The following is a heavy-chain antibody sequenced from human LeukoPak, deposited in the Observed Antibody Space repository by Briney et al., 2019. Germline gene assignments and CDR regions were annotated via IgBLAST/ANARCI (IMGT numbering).Heavy chain of an antibody. V-gene: IGHV3-23*01. CDR3: AKDVGKWESLHFFDY. J-gene: IGHJ4*02. Sequence: GGSLRLSCLTSGFTFSTNAMSWVRQAPGKGLEWISGISGSGASTYYADSVTGRFTISRVNSRNRLYLQMNSLRGDDPAVYYCAKDVGKWESLHFFDYWGQGTLVTVSS. CDR2: ISGSGAST. D-gene: IGHD1-26*01. CDR1: GFTFSTNA.